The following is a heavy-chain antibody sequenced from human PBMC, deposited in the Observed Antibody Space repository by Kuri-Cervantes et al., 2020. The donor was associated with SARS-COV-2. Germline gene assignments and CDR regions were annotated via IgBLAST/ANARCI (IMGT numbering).Heavy chain of an antibody. CDR2: INPSGGST. V-gene: IGHV1-46*01. D-gene: IGHD3-10*01. Sequence: ASVKVSCKASGYTFTSYDINWVRQATGQGLEWMGIINPSGGSTSYAQKLQGRVTMTTDTSTSTAYMELRSLRSDDTAVYYCARDLTMVRGVIQPLDYWGQGTLVTVSS. CDR3: ARDLTMVRGVIQPLDY. J-gene: IGHJ4*02. CDR1: GYTFTSYD.